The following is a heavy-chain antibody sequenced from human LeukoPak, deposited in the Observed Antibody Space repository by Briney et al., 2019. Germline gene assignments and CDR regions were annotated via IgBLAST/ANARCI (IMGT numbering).Heavy chain of an antibody. Sequence: GGSLRLSCAASGFTFSNYVMHWVRQAPGKGPEWVAFIRNDGDNEDYADSAKGRFRISRDNSKNTLYLHMDNLRPEDTAVYYCAKDPYPHYYDSSYFDYWGQGTLVTVSS. V-gene: IGHV3-30*02. D-gene: IGHD3-22*01. J-gene: IGHJ4*02. CDR2: IRNDGDNE. CDR3: AKDPYPHYYDSSYFDY. CDR1: GFTFSNYV.